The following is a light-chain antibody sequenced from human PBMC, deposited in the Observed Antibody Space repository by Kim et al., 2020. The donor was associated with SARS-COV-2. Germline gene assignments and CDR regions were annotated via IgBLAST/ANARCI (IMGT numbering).Light chain of an antibody. CDR3: SAWDSSLSSWV. Sequence: QAGLNQPPSMSKGLGQTATLTCTGNSNNVGNQGAAWLQQHQGHPPKLLSYRNNNRPSGISERLSAASSGNTASLTISGLQPEDEADYYCSAWDSSLSSWVFGGGTQLTVL. CDR2: RNN. V-gene: IGLV10-54*01. CDR1: SNNVGNQG. J-gene: IGLJ3*02.